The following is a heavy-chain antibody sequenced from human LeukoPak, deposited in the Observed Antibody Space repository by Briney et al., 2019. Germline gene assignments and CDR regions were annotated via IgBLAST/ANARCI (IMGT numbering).Heavy chain of an antibody. D-gene: IGHD3-3*01. CDR3: ANGPLYEGTQVDY. V-gene: IGHV3-23*01. CDR2: ISDSGGST. CDR1: GFTFSSYA. Sequence: GGSLRLSCAASGFTFSSYAMSWVRQAPGKGLEWVSTISDSGGSTFYADSVKGRFTISRDNSKNTLYLQMNSLRAEDTAVYYCANGPLYEGTQVDYWGQGTLVTVSS. J-gene: IGHJ4*02.